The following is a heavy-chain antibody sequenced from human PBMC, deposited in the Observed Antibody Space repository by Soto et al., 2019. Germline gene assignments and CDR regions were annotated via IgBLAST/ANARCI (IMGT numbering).Heavy chain of an antibody. J-gene: IGHJ6*03. CDR3: AASEPRQYRWYYYYYMDV. Sequence: QMQLVQSGPEVKKPGTSVKVSCKASGFTFTSSAMQWVRQARGQRLEWIGWIVVGSGNTNYAQKFQERVTITRDMSTTTAYMELSSLRSEDTAVYYCAASEPRQYRWYYYYYMDVWGKGTTVTVSS. CDR2: IVVGSGNT. D-gene: IGHD5-12*01. CDR1: GFTFTSSA. V-gene: IGHV1-58*02.